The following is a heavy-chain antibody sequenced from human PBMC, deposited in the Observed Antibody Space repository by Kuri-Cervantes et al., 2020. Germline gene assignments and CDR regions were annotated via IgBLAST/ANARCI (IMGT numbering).Heavy chain of an antibody. D-gene: IGHD4-11*01. CDR1: GYTFTGYY. J-gene: IGHJ6*02. Sequence: ASVKVSCKASGYTFTGYYMHWVRQAPGQGLEWMGWINPNSGGTNYAQKFQGRVTMTRDTSISTAYMELSRLRSDDTAVYYCARDTLAFNDYITHLGDVWGQGITVTVSS. CDR2: INPNSGGT. CDR3: ARDTLAFNDYITHLGDV. V-gene: IGHV1-2*02.